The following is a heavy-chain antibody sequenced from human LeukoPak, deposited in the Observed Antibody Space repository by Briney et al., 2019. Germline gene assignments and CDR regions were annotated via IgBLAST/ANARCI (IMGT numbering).Heavy chain of an antibody. J-gene: IGHJ4*02. D-gene: IGHD3-22*01. V-gene: IGHV1-8*01. CDR1: GYTFTSYD. CDR3: ARGPLVDSSGYWLKPRARPSGNYFDY. CDR2: MNPNSGNT. Sequence: GASVKVSCKASGYTFTSYDINWVRQATGQGLEWMGWMNPNSGNTGYAQKFQGRVTMTRNTSISTAYMELSSLRSEDTAVYYCARGPLVDSSGYWLKPRARPSGNYFDYWGQGTLVTVSS.